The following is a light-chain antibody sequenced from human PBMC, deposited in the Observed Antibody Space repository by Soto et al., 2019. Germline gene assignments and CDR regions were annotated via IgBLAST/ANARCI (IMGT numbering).Light chain of an antibody. CDR1: QSVTSSY. Sequence: EIVMTQSPGTLSVSPGERATLSCRSSQSVTSSYLAWYQQKPGQSPRLLIYGASRRATGIPDRFSGSGSGTDFTLTISRLEPEDFAVYYCQQYDASLWTFGQGTKVDIK. CDR3: QQYDASLWT. J-gene: IGKJ1*01. V-gene: IGKV3-20*01. CDR2: GAS.